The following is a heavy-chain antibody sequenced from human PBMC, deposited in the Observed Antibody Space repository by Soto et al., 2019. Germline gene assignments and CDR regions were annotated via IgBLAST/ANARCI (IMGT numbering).Heavy chain of an antibody. CDR2: IYYSGST. J-gene: IGHJ6*03. D-gene: IGHD5-12*01. CDR1: GGSISSYY. Sequence: PSETLSLTCTVSGGSISSYYWSWIRQPPGKGLEWIGYIYYSGSTNYNPSLKSRVTISVDTSKNQFSLKLSSVTAADTAVYYCARLGRQRYSGYDYYPDRLYYYMDVWGKGTTVTVSS. CDR3: ARLGRQRYSGYDYYPDRLYYYMDV. V-gene: IGHV4-59*01.